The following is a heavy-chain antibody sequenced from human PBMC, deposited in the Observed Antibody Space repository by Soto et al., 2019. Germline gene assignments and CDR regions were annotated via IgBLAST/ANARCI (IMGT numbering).Heavy chain of an antibody. CDR2: MNPNSGNT. CDR3: ARGIGSGSYWARDAFDI. Sequence: QVQLVQSGAEVKKPGASVKVSCKASGYTFTSYDINWVRQATGQGLEWMGWMNPNSGNTGYAQKFQGRVTTTRNTSITTAYMELSSLRSEDTAVYYCARGIGSGSYWARDAFDIWGQGTMVTVSS. CDR1: GYTFTSYD. D-gene: IGHD3-10*01. V-gene: IGHV1-8*01. J-gene: IGHJ3*02.